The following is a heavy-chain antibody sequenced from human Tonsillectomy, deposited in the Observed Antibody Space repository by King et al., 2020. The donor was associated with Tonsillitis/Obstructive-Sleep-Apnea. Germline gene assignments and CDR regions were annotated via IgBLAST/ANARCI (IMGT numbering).Heavy chain of an antibody. V-gene: IGHV2-26*01. Sequence: VTLKESGPVLVKPTETLTLTCTVSGFSLSNARMGVSWIRQPPGKALEWLAHIFSNDEKSYSTSLKSRLTVSQDTSKSQVVLTMTNMDPVDTATYYCARISSGPLKDAGCSGGSCPLDVWGKGTTVTVSS. D-gene: IGHD2-15*01. CDR1: GFSLSNARMG. J-gene: IGHJ6*04. CDR3: ARISSGPLKDAGCSGGSCPLDV. CDR2: IFSNDEK.